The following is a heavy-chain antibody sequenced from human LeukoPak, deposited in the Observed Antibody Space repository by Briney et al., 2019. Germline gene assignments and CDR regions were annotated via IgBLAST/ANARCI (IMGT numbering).Heavy chain of an antibody. Sequence: GGSLRLSCAASGFTFSSYGMHWVRQAPGKGLEWVAVISYDGSNKYYADSVKGRFTISRDNSKNTLYLQMNSLRAEDTAVYYCARKLGSRDAFDIWGQGTMVTVSS. V-gene: IGHV3-30*03. J-gene: IGHJ3*02. CDR3: ARKLGSRDAFDI. CDR2: ISYDGSNK. CDR1: GFTFSSYG. D-gene: IGHD3-3*02.